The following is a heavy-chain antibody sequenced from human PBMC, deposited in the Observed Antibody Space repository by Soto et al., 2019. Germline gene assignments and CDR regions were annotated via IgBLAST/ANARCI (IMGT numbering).Heavy chain of an antibody. V-gene: IGHV4-30-4*01. CDR1: GGSISSGDYY. D-gene: IGHD6-19*01. CDR3: AREVAVPNPYYYGMDV. Sequence: SETLSLTCTVSGGSISSGDYYWSWIRQPPGKGLEWIGYIYYSGSTYYNPSLKSRVTISVDTSKNQFSLKLSSVTAADTAVYYCAREVAVPNPYYYGMDVWGQGTTVTVS. J-gene: IGHJ6*02. CDR2: IYYSGST.